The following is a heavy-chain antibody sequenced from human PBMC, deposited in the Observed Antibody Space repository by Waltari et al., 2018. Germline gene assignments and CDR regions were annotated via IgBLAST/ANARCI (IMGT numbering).Heavy chain of an antibody. V-gene: IGHV4-34*01. CDR3: ARGLGELDY. CDR2: INHIGST. D-gene: IGHD2-21*01. Sequence: QVQLQQWGAGMLQPSETLSLPCAVYGGSFRGYYWSWIRQPPGQGLELIGKINHIGSTNYNPSLKSRVTISVDTSKNQCSLKLSSVTAADTAVYYCARGLGELDYWGQGTLVTVSS. J-gene: IGHJ4*02. CDR1: GGSFRGYY.